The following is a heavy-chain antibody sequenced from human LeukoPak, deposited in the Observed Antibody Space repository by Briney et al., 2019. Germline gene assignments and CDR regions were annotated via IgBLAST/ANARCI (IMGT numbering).Heavy chain of an antibody. CDR1: GFTFDDYG. J-gene: IGHJ4*02. Sequence: GGSLRLSCAASGFTFDDYGMSWVRQAPGKGLDWVSGIYWNGDSTGYADSVKGRFTISRDNSKNTLYLQMNSLRAEDTAVYYCAKDRSWAPHRYYDYIWGSYRPHLDYWGQGTLVTVSS. V-gene: IGHV3-20*04. CDR3: AKDRSWAPHRYYDYIWGSYRPHLDY. D-gene: IGHD3-16*02. CDR2: IYWNGDST.